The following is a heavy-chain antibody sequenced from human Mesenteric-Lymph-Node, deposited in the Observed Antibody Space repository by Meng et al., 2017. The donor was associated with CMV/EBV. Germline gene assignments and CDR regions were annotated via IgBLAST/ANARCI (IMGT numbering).Heavy chain of an antibody. Sequence: QVHLHTLGAVLLKPSEALSVTCAVYGGSFSGYYWNWIRQSPEKGLEWIGEINHSGSTTYNPSFTSRIIISVDTSTNQISLNMSSVTAADTAVYYCARGSSYDILTGYFDYWGQGALVTVSS. CDR3: ARGSSYDILTGYFDY. CDR1: GGSFSGYY. D-gene: IGHD3-9*01. CDR2: INHSGST. J-gene: IGHJ4*02. V-gene: IGHV4-34*01.